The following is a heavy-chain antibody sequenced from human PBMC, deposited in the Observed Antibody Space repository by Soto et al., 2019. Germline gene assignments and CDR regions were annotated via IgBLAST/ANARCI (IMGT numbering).Heavy chain of an antibody. J-gene: IGHJ5*02. CDR1: GFTFSSYW. Sequence: EVQLVESGGGLVQPGGSLRLSCAASGFTFSSYWMSWVRQAPGKGLEWVANIKQDGSEKYYVDSVKGRFTISRDNAKNSLYLQMNSLRAEDTAVYYCARDKFRQTVTTPWFVPWGQGTLVTVSS. D-gene: IGHD4-17*01. V-gene: IGHV3-7*01. CDR2: IKQDGSEK. CDR3: ARDKFRQTVTTPWFVP.